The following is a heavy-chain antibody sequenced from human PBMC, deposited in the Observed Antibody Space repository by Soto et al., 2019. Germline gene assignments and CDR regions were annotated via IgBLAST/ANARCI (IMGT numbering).Heavy chain of an antibody. CDR2: ISSSGSTI. Sequence: VGSLRLSSAASGFTFSSYEMNWVRQAPGKGLEWVSYISSSGSTIYYADSVKGRFTISRDNAKNTLYLQMNSLRAGDTAVYYYAKLPYDYDSSGYYGHFEDWGQGTLVSVSS. V-gene: IGHV3-48*03. CDR1: GFTFSSYE. CDR3: AKLPYDYDSSGYYGHFED. D-gene: IGHD3-22*01. J-gene: IGHJ4*02.